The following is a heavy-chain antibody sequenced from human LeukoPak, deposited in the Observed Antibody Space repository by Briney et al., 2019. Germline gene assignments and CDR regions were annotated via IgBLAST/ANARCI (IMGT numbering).Heavy chain of an antibody. D-gene: IGHD2-15*01. CDR2: INHSGST. Sequence: SETLSLTCAVYGGSFSGYYWSWIRQPPGKGLEWIGEINHSGSTNYNPSLKSRVTISVDTSKNQFSLKLSSVTAADTAVYYCARRPHGYCSGGSCTDYWGQGTLVTVSS. V-gene: IGHV4-34*01. CDR1: GGSFSGYY. CDR3: ARRPHGYCSGGSCTDY. J-gene: IGHJ4*02.